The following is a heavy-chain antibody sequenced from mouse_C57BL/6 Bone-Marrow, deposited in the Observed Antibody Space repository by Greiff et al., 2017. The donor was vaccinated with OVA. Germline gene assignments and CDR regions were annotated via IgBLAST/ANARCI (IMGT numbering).Heavy chain of an antibody. CDR3: AREIPHCYGGSPNYYAMDD. J-gene: IGHJ4*01. V-gene: IGHV14-3*01. CDR2: IDPANGNT. Sequence: VQLQQSVAELVRPGASVKLSCTASGFNIKNTYMHWVKQRPEQGLEWIGRIDPANGNTKYAPKFQGKATITADTSSNTAYLQLSSLTSEDTAIYYCAREIPHCYGGSPNYYAMDDWGQGTSVTVSS. D-gene: IGHD1-1*01. CDR1: GFNIKNTY.